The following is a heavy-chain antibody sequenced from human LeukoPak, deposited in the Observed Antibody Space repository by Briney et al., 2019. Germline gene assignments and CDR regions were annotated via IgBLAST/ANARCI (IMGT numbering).Heavy chain of an antibody. V-gene: IGHV1-69*05. CDR2: IIPIFGTA. D-gene: IGHD3-3*01. CDR3: ARDGFWSGGSIDY. Sequence: SVKVSCKASGYTFTSYGISWVRQAPGQGLEWMGRIIPIFGTANYAQKFQGRVTITTDESTSTAYMELSSLRSEDTAVYYCARDGFWSGGSIDYWGQGTLVTVSS. J-gene: IGHJ4*02. CDR1: GYTFTSYG.